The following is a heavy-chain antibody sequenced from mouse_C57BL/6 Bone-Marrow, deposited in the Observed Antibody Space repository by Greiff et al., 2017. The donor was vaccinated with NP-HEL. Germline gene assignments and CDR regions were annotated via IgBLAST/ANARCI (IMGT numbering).Heavy chain of an antibody. CDR1: GFTFSDYY. D-gene: IGHD2-5*01. Sequence: EVKVEESEGGLVQPGSSMKLSCTASGFTFSDYYMAWVRQVPEKGLEWVANINYDGSSTYYLDSLKSRFIISRDNAKNILYLQMSSLKSEDTATYYCARDDYSKGAYWGQGTLVTVSA. J-gene: IGHJ3*01. CDR2: INYDGSST. V-gene: IGHV5-16*01. CDR3: ARDDYSKGAY.